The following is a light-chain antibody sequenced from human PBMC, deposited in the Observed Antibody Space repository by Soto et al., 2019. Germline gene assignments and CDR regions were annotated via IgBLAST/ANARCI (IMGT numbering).Light chain of an antibody. J-gene: IGKJ2*01. CDR2: DAS. Sequence: EIVLTQSPATLSLSPGERATLSCRTSQSVGTYLAWYQHNPGQAPRLLIYDASNRATVIPARFSGSGSGTDFPLTISSPEPEDFAVYYCQQRYNWPNTFGQGTKLEIK. V-gene: IGKV3-11*01. CDR1: QSVGTY. CDR3: QQRYNWPNT.